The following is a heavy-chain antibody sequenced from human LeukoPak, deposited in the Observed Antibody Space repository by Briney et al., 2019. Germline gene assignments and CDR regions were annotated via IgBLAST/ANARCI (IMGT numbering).Heavy chain of an antibody. CDR1: GGSISSYY. D-gene: IGHD6-13*01. V-gene: IGHV4-59*01. J-gene: IGHJ2*01. CDR2: IYYSGST. CDR3: ARGFVAAAGTGWYFDL. Sequence: PSETLSLTCTVSGGSISSYYWNWIRQPPGKGLEWIGYIYYSGSTNYNPSLKSQVTISVDTSKNQFSLNLSSVTAADTAVYYCARGFVAAAGTGWYFDLWGRGTLVTVSS.